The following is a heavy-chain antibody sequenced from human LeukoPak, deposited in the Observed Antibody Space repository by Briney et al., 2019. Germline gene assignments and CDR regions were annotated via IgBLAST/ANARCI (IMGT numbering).Heavy chain of an antibody. J-gene: IGHJ4*02. CDR2: ISSSSSTI. V-gene: IGHV3-48*04. CDR3: ARGKDRDFYYFDY. Sequence: GGSLRLSCAASGFTFSSYSMNWVRQAPGKGLEWVSYISSSSSTIYYADSVKGRFTISRDNAKNSLYLQMNSLRAEDTAVYYCARGKDRDFYYFDYWGQGTLVTVSS. D-gene: IGHD2-21*02. CDR1: GFTFSSYS.